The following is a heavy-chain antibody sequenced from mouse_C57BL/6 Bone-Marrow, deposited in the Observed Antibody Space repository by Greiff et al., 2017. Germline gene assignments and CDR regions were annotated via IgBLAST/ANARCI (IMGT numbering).Heavy chain of an antibody. D-gene: IGHD2-3*01. V-gene: IGHV5-17*01. CDR3: ARTGYYDYFDY. J-gene: IGHJ2*01. CDR2: ISSGSSTI. CDR1: GFTFSDYG. Sequence: EVMLVESGGGLVKPGGSLKLSCAASGFTFSDYGMHWVRQAPEKGLEWVAYISSGSSTIYYADTVKGRFTISRDNAKHTLFLQMTSLRSEDTAMYYSARTGYYDYFDYWGQGTTLTVSS.